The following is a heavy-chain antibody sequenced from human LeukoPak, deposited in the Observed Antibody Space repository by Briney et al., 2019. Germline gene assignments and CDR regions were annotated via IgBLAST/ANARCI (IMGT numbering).Heavy chain of an antibody. CDR1: GYSFTSYW. D-gene: IGHD3-9*01. CDR2: IYPGDSDT. J-gene: IGHJ5*02. CDR3: ARSVGITIVPPGGHWFDP. V-gene: IGHV5-51*01. Sequence: GESLKISCKGSGYSFTSYWIGWVRQMPGKGLEWMGIIYPGDSDTRYSPSFQGQVTISADKSISTAYLQWSSLKASDTAMYYCARSVGITIVPPGGHWFDPWGQGTLVTVSS.